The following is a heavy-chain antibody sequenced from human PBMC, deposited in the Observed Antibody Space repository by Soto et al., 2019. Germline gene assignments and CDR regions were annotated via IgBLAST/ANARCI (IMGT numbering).Heavy chain of an antibody. V-gene: IGHV2-5*02. CDR1: GFSLSTSGVG. CDR3: AHRMTTVTSFDY. D-gene: IGHD4-17*01. Sequence: QITLKESGPTLVKPTQTLTLTCTFSGFSLSTSGVGVGWIRQPPGKALEWLALIYWDDDKRYSPSLKSRLTITKDTSKNQVVLTMTNMDPVDTAIYYCAHRMTTVTSFDYWGQGTLVTVSS. J-gene: IGHJ4*02. CDR2: IYWDDDK.